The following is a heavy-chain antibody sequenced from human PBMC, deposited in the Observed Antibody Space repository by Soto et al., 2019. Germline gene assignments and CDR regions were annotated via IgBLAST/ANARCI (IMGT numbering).Heavy chain of an antibody. Sequence: QITLKESGPTLVKPTQTLTLTCTFSGFSHTTSGVGVGWIRQPPGKALEWLAINFWEDEKRYSPSLKSRLTITKDTSKNQVVLSMTNMDPVDTGTYYCAHPDPYDSSGYLAFDIWGQGTMVIVSS. V-gene: IGHV2-5*02. D-gene: IGHD3-22*01. CDR3: AHPDPYDSSGYLAFDI. CDR1: GFSHTTSGVG. CDR2: NFWEDEK. J-gene: IGHJ3*02.